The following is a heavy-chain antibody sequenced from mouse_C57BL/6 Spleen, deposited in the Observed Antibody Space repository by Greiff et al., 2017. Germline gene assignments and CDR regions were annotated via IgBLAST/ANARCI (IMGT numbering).Heavy chain of an antibody. CDR1: GYTFTGYW. D-gene: IGHD1-1*01. CDR2: IIPGSGST. J-gene: IGHJ2*01. Sequence: QVQLQQSGAELMKPGASVKLSCKATGYTFTGYWIEWVKQRPGHGLEWIGEIIPGSGSTNYNEKFNGKATFTANTSSNTAYMQLSILKTEDSAIYYCARGHYCGSTGVDYWGQGTTLTVSS. CDR3: ARGHYCGSTGVDY. V-gene: IGHV1-9*01.